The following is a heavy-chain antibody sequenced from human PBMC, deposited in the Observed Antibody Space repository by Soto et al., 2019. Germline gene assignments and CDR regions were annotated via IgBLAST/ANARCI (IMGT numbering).Heavy chain of an antibody. V-gene: IGHV4-34*01. Sequence: QVQLQQWGAGPLRPLETLSLTCGVSGGSFSGYYWAWIRQSPGKGLEWIGENNDRGYIKYNPSLNSRVSSSVDTSKNHYSLNLRSVTAADTAIYYCARDSHDILTGPPWVWYFDLWGRGTLVTVSS. CDR2: NNDRGYI. CDR3: ARDSHDILTGPPWVWYFDL. CDR1: GGSFSGYY. D-gene: IGHD3-9*01. J-gene: IGHJ2*01.